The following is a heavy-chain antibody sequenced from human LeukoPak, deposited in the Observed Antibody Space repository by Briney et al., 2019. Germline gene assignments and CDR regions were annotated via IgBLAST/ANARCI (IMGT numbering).Heavy chain of an antibody. D-gene: IGHD6-19*01. V-gene: IGHV4-39*01. CDR3: ARHLHSSGWYYYYYMDV. CDR1: GGSISSRSSY. J-gene: IGHJ6*03. CDR2: IYYSGST. Sequence: TSETLSLTCTVAGGSISSRSSYWGWIRQPPGKGLEWIGSIYYSGSTYYNPSLKSRVTISVDTSKNQFSLKLSSVTAADTAVYYCARHLHSSGWYYYYYMDVWGKGTTVTVSS.